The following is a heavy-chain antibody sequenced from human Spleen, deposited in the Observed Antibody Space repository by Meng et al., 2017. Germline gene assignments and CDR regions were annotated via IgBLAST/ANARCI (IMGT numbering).Heavy chain of an antibody. Sequence: LRLSCAISGDSVSSNSAAWNWIRQSPSRGLEWLGRTYYRSKWYNDYAVSVKSRITINPDTSKNQFSLQLNSVTPEDTAVHYCARTELRYFDLGYYFDYWGQGTLVTVSS. D-gene: IGHD3-9*01. J-gene: IGHJ4*02. CDR3: ARTELRYFDLGYYFDY. CDR2: TYYRSKWYN. CDR1: GDSVSSNSAA. V-gene: IGHV6-1*01.